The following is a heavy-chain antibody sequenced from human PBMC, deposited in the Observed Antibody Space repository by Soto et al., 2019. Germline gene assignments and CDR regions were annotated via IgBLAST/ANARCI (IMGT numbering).Heavy chain of an antibody. J-gene: IGHJ4*02. CDR3: AGLWTTYWGYFDY. CDR2: IKHDGSEK. V-gene: IGHV3-7*01. CDR1: GFTFSNYY. D-gene: IGHD7-27*01. Sequence: EVQLVESGGGLVQPGGSLRLSCAASGFTFSNYYMSWVRQAPGKGLEWVANIKHDGSEKSYMDSVKGRFTISRDNARNSLYLQMNRLSADDTAVYYCAGLWTTYWGYFDYWGQGTLVTVSS.